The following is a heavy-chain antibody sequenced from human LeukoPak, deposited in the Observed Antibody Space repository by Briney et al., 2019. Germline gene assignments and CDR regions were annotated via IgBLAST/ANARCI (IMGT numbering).Heavy chain of an antibody. Sequence: SETLSLTCAVYGGSFSGYYWSWIRQPPGKGLEWIGEINHSGSTNYNPSLKSRVTISVDTSKNQFPLKLSSVTAADTAVYYCASLGGRYCSSTSCPREGYWGQGTLVTVSS. CDR3: ASLGGRYCSSTSCPREGY. CDR2: INHSGST. CDR1: GGSFSGYY. J-gene: IGHJ4*02. D-gene: IGHD2-2*01. V-gene: IGHV4-34*01.